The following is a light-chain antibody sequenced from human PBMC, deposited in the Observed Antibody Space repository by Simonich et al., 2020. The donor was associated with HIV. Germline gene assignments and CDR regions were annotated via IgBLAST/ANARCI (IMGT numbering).Light chain of an antibody. Sequence: QLVLTQSPSASASLGASVRLTCTLSSGHSRYDIAWHQQQPEKGPRYLMKVDSDGSHSKGNGIPDRFSSSSSGAERYLTISSLQSEDETDYYCQTWGTGILVFGGGTKLTVL. CDR3: QTWGTGILV. CDR1: SGHSRYD. J-gene: IGLJ3*02. CDR2: VDSDGSH. V-gene: IGLV4-69*01.